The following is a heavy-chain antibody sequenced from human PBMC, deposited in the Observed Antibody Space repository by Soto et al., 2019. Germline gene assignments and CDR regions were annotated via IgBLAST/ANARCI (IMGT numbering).Heavy chain of an antibody. V-gene: IGHV5-51*01. Sequence: KGLEWMGIIYPGDSDTRYSPSFQGQVTISADKSISTAYLQWSSLKASDTAMYYCPRGRIMVAATDCLAPRGQRTPVTVSS. J-gene: IGHJ5*02. D-gene: IGHD2-15*01. CDR2: IYPGDSDT. CDR3: PRGRIMVAATDCLAP.